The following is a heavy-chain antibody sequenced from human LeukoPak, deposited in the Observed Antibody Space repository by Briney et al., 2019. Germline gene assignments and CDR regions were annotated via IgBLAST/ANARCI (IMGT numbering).Heavy chain of an antibody. J-gene: IGHJ6*03. Sequence: PGGSLRLSCAASGFTFSSYAMSWVRQAPGKGLEWVSAISGSGGSTYYADSVKGRFTISRDNSKNTLYLQMNSLRAEDTAVYYCAKDPSGSYYRGYYMDVWGKGTTVTVSS. CDR3: AKDPSGSYYRGYYMDV. V-gene: IGHV3-23*01. CDR1: GFTFSSYA. CDR2: ISGSGGST. D-gene: IGHD1-26*01.